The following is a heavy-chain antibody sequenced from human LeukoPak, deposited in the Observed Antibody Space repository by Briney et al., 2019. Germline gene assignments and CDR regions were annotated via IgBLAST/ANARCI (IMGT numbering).Heavy chain of an antibody. Sequence: ASVKVSCKASGYTFTSYYMRWVRQAPGQGLEWVGIINPSGGSTSYAQTFQGGFTMTRDTSTSPVYMELSSLRSENTAVYYCATDGSGPGYDIGSGPGGDFDYWGQGTLVTVSS. CDR1: GYTFTSYY. D-gene: IGHD3-3*01. J-gene: IGHJ4*02. CDR2: INPSGGST. V-gene: IGHV1-46*01. CDR3: ATDGSGPGYDIGSGPGGDFDY.